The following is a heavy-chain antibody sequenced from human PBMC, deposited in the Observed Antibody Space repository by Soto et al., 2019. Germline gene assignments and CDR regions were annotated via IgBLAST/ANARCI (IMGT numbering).Heavy chain of an antibody. CDR1: GGSFSGYY. Sequence: QVQLQQWGAGLLKPSETLSLTCAVYGGSFSGYYWSWIRQPPGKGLEWIGEINHSGSTNYNPSLRSRVTLSVATAKNQFSLKLSYVAAADTAVYYCARGGNSGYVWWGQGPLVTVSS. J-gene: IGHJ4*02. V-gene: IGHV4-34*01. CDR2: INHSGST. D-gene: IGHD5-12*01. CDR3: ARGGNSGYVW.